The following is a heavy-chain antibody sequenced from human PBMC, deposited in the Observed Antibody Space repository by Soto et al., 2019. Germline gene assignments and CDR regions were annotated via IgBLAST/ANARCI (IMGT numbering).Heavy chain of an antibody. D-gene: IGHD6-13*01. Sequence: PSETLSLTCTVSGGTISSNYWTWIRQPPGKGLEWIGYVYNSGSTNYNPSLKSRVTISEDTSKSQFSLKVNSMTAADTAVYYCARYRREAVAGYTLDNWGQGILVTVSS. CDR3: ARYRREAVAGYTLDN. CDR1: GGTISSNY. J-gene: IGHJ4*02. V-gene: IGHV4-59*01. CDR2: VYNSGST.